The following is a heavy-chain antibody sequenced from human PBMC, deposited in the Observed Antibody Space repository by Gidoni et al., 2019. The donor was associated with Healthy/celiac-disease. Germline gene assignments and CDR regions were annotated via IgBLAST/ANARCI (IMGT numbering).Heavy chain of an antibody. Sequence: EVQLVESGGGLVKPGGSLRLSCAASGFTFSSYSMNWVRQAPGKGLEWVSSISSSSSYIYYADSVKGRFTISRDNAKNSLYLQMNSLRAEDTAVYYCATSGRGTGGTDYWGQGTRVTVSS. J-gene: IGHJ4*02. CDR1: GFTFSSYS. V-gene: IGHV3-21*01. CDR2: ISSSSSYI. CDR3: ATSGRGTGGTDY. D-gene: IGHD3-10*01.